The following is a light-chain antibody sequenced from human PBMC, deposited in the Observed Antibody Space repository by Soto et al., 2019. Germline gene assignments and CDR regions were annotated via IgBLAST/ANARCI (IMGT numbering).Light chain of an antibody. Sequence: EIVLTQSPGTLSFSPGERAILSCRASQSVSSSYLAWYQQKPGQAPRLLIYGASSRAAAIPDRFSGSGSGTDFTLTISRLEPEDFAEYYCQQYGTSPWTFGQGTKMEIK. V-gene: IGKV3-20*01. CDR2: GAS. CDR3: QQYGTSPWT. CDR1: QSVSSSY. J-gene: IGKJ2*02.